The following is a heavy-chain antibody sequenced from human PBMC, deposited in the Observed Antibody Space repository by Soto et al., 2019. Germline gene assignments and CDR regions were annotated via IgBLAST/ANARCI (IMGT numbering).Heavy chain of an antibody. CDR2: TYYRSKWYN. Sequence: QSQTLSLTCAISGDSVSSNSAAWNWIRQSPSRGLEWLGRTYYRSKWYNDYAVSVKSRITINPDTSKNQFSLQLNSVTPEDTAVYYCARDSPLEQQLVRTVNSNYYGMDVWGQGTTVTVSS. J-gene: IGHJ6*02. D-gene: IGHD6-13*01. CDR3: ARDSPLEQQLVRTVNSNYYGMDV. V-gene: IGHV6-1*01. CDR1: GDSVSSNSAA.